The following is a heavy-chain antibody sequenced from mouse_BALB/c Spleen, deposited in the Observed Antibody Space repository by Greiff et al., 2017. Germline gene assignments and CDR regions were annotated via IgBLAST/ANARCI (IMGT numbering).Heavy chain of an antibody. D-gene: IGHD1-1*01. CDR1: GYTFTNYW. J-gene: IGHJ2*01. CDR2: IYPGGGYT. V-gene: IGHV1-63*02. CDR3: ASDYGSSFDY. Sequence: VKLVESGAELVRPGTSVKISCKASGYTFTNYWLGWVKQRPGHGLEWIGDIYPGGGYTNYNEKFKGKATLTADTSSSTAYMQLSSLTSEDSAVYFCASDYGSSFDYWGQGTTRTVSS.